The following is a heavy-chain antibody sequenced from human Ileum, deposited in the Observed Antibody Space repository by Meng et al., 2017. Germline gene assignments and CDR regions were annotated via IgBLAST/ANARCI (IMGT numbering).Heavy chain of an antibody. CDR2: TYYRSKWYN. Sequence: QVQLQQSGPGLVKPSQTLPLTFAISGDSVSSNSAAWNWIRQSPSRGLEWLGRTYYRSKWYNDYAVSVKSRITINPDASKNQFSLQLNSVTPEDTAVYYCAKDGTSGSYLGLYYWGQGTLVTVSS. J-gene: IGHJ4*02. D-gene: IGHD1-26*01. CDR3: AKDGTSGSYLGLYY. CDR1: GDSVSSNSAA. V-gene: IGHV6-1*01.